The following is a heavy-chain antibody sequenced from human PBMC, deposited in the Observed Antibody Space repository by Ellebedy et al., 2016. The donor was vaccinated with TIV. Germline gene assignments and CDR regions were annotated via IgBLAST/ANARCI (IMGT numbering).Heavy chain of an antibody. CDR3: ARDIVGATKDYYYYGMDV. CDR2: IWYDGSNK. V-gene: IGHV3-33*01. J-gene: IGHJ6*02. CDR1: GFTFSSYG. Sequence: GESLKISCAASGFTFSSYGMHWVRQAPGKGLEWVAVIWYDGSNKYYADSVKGRFTISRDNSKNTLYLQMNSLRAEDTAVYYCARDIVGATKDYYYYGMDVWGQGTTVTVSS. D-gene: IGHD1-26*01.